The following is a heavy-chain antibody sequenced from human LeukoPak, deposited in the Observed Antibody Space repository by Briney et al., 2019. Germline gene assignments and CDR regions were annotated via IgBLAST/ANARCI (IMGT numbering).Heavy chain of an antibody. CDR3: ARDRRLTYYYDSSGYYSDYFDY. Sequence: GGSLRLSCAASGFTFDDYAMHWVRQAPGKGLEWVSTIGWNSGSIGYADSVKGRFTISRDNAKNSLYLQMNSLRAEDTAVYYCARDRRLTYYYDSSGYYSDYFDYWGQGTLVTVSS. D-gene: IGHD3-22*01. J-gene: IGHJ4*02. CDR1: GFTFDDYA. CDR2: IGWNSGSI. V-gene: IGHV3-9*01.